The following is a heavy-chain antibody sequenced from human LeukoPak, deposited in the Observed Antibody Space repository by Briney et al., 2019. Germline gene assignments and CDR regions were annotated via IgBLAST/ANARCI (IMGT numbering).Heavy chain of an antibody. D-gene: IGHD3-22*01. CDR2: IYYSGST. CDR3: ARSYYDSSGYYDY. V-gene: IGHV4-61*05. CDR1: GGSISSSSYY. J-gene: IGHJ4*02. Sequence: SETLSLTCTVSGGSISSSSYYWGWIRQPPGKGLEWIGYIYYSGSTNYNPSLKSRVTISVDTSKNQFSLKLSSVTAADTAVYYCARSYYDSSGYYDYWGQGTLVTVSS.